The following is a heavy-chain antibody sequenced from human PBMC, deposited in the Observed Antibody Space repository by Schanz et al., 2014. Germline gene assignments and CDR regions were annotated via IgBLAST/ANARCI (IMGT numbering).Heavy chain of an antibody. CDR2: VHPGGST. D-gene: IGHD2-15*01. Sequence: EVQLLESGGGLVQPGGSLRLSCSASTFTFDHYAMTWVRQAPGKGLEWVSFVHPGGSTYYPDSVKGRFTISRDSSKNTLFLQMNSLRTEDTAVYYCARLDPYCRSGTCSRAFDFWGQGTLVTVSS. V-gene: IGHV3-66*02. J-gene: IGHJ4*02. CDR1: TFTFDHYA. CDR3: ARLDPYCRSGTCSRAFDF.